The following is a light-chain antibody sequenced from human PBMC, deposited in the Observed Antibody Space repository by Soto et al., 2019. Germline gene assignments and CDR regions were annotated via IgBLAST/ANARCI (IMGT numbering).Light chain of an antibody. V-gene: IGKV3-20*01. Sequence: EIVLTQSPGTLSLSPGERATLSCRASQSVSSRYFGCYQQKPGHAPRLLIYGASSRTTGIPDSFSGSGSGADFTLTISRREPEDLAVCYCQQQANSPPTFGQGTKVEIK. CDR3: QQQANSPPT. J-gene: IGKJ1*01. CDR2: GAS. CDR1: QSVSSRY.